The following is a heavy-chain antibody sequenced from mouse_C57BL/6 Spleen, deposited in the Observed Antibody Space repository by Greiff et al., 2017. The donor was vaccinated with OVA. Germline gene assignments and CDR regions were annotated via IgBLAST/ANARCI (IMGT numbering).Heavy chain of an antibody. Sequence: QVKLQQSGAELVKPGASVKMSCKASGYTFTTYPIEWMKQNHGKSLEWIGNFHPYNDVLKYNEKFKGKATLTVEKASSTVYLELSRLTSDDSAVYYCARGTYYGSSGYFDYWGQGTTLTVSS. CDR3: ARGTYYGSSGYFDY. D-gene: IGHD1-1*01. CDR2: FHPYNDVL. CDR1: GYTFTTYP. V-gene: IGHV1-47*01. J-gene: IGHJ2*01.